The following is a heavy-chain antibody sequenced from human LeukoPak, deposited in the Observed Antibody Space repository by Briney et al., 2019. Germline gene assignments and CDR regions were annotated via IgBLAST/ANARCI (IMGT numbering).Heavy chain of an antibody. Sequence: ASVKVSCKASGYTFTRYDINWVRQATGQGLEWMGWMNPNSGNTGYAQKFQGRVTITRNTSISTAYMELSSLRSEDTAVYYCATGIAARYYFDYWGQGTLVTVSS. CDR2: MNPNSGNT. CDR1: GYTFTRYD. CDR3: ATGIAARYYFDY. V-gene: IGHV1-8*03. J-gene: IGHJ4*02. D-gene: IGHD6-13*01.